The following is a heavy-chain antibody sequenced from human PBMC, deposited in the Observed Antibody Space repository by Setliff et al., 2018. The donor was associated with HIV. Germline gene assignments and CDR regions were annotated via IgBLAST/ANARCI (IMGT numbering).Heavy chain of an antibody. Sequence: TLSLTCDVSNYSITSAHNWAWIRQAPGRGLEWIGSLHHSGNTHYKSSLKSRVSIFLDTSKRHLSLKLRSVTAADTAVYYCAREGGHRGITPCFGFDYWGQGALVTVSS. CDR2: LHHSGNT. D-gene: IGHD1-26*01. CDR3: AREGGHRGITPCFGFDY. J-gene: IGHJ4*02. V-gene: IGHV4-38-2*02. CDR1: NYSITSAHN.